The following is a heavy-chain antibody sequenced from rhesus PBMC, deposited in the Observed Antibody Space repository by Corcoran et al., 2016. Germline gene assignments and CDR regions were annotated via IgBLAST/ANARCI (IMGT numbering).Heavy chain of an antibody. CDR1: GYNFTDHY. CDR2: VDPEDGEA. V-gene: IGHV1-111*02. D-gene: IGHD3-22*01. CDR3: ASSSGSGVKY. Sequence: EVQLVLSGTEVQKPGATVKIYCQASGYNFTDHYLNWVRQATGKGFEWKGGVDPEDGEADYAQKFQHRVTTTADMSTDTAYMELTSLRSEDTAVYYCASSSGSGVKYWGQGVLVTVSS. J-gene: IGHJ4*01.